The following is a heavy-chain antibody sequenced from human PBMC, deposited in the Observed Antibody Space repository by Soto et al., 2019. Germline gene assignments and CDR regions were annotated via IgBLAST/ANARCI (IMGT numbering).Heavy chain of an antibody. CDR1: GFTFSSYG. D-gene: IGHD2-2*01. CDR2: IWYDGSNK. Sequence: QVQLVESGGGVVQPGRSLRLSCAASGFTFSSYGLHWVRQAPGKGLEWVAVIWYDGSNKYYADSVKGRFTISSDNSKNPLYLQMNSLRAEDTAVYYCARGRYCSSTSCNTYGMDVWGHGTTVTVSS. J-gene: IGHJ6*02. V-gene: IGHV3-33*01. CDR3: ARGRYCSSTSCNTYGMDV.